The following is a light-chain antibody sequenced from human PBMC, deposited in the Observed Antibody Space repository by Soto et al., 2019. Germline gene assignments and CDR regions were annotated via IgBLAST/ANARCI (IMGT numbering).Light chain of an antibody. Sequence: QSVLTQPPSVSGAPGQRVTISCTGSGSTIGAGYDVHWYQQLPGTAPRLLIYDNTNRPSGVPDRVSGSKSGTSASLAISGLQAEEEADYYCQSYDSSLSVVFGGGTKPPS. CDR1: GSTIGAGYD. CDR3: QSYDSSLSVV. V-gene: IGLV1-40*01. J-gene: IGLJ2*01. CDR2: DNT.